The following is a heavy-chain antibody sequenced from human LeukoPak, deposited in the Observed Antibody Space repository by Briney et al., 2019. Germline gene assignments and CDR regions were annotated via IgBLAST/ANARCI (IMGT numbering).Heavy chain of an antibody. CDR1: GFIFSSYA. J-gene: IGHJ4*02. CDR2: ISSNGGST. D-gene: IGHD2-2*01. Sequence: GGSLRLSCSASGFIFSSYAMHWVRQAPGKGLKYVSAISSNGGSTYYADSVKGRFTISRDNSKNMLYLQMSSLRVEDTAVYYCVRGCSSTSCYGVSGYWGQGTLVIVSS. V-gene: IGHV3-64D*06. CDR3: VRGCSSTSCYGVSGY.